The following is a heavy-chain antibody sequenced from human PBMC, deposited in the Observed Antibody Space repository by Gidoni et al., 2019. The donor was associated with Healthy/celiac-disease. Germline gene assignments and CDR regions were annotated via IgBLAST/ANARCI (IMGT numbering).Heavy chain of an antibody. CDR3: ARDRDYDFWSGYTYGMDV. CDR2: IWYDGSNK. Sequence: QVQLVESGGGVVQPGRSLRLSCAASGFTFSSYGMHWVRQAPGKGLEWVAVIWYDGSNKYYADSVKGRFTISRDNSKNTLYLQMNSLRAEDTAVYYCARDRDYDFWSGYTYGMDVWGQGTTVTVSS. CDR1: GFTFSSYG. V-gene: IGHV3-33*01. J-gene: IGHJ6*02. D-gene: IGHD3-3*01.